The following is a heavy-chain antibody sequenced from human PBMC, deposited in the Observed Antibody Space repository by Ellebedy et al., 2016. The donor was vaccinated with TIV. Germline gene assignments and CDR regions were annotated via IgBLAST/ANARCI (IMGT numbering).Heavy chain of an antibody. CDR2: IYPSDSYT. CDR1: GYSFTSYW. CDR3: ARPRRSGYDY. J-gene: IGHJ4*02. V-gene: IGHV5-10-1*01. D-gene: IGHD5-12*01. Sequence: GGSLRLSCKGSGYSFTSYWISWVRQMPGKGLEWMGRIYPSDSYTNYSPSFQGHVTISADKSISTAYLQWSSLKASDTAMYYCARPRRSGYDYWGQGTLVTVSS.